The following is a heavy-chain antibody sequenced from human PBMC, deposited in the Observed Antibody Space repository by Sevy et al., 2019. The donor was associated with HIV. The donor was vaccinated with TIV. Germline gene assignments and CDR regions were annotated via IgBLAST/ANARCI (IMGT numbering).Heavy chain of an antibody. D-gene: IGHD3-10*01. J-gene: IGHJ4*02. V-gene: IGHV3-48*02. CDR3: ARARQYYYGSGSYYLGDY. CDR2: ISSSSSTI. Sequence: GGSLRLSCVASGFTFSSYSMNWVRQAPGKGLEWVSYISSSSSTIYYADSVKGRFTISRDNAKNSLYLQMNSLRDEDTAVYYCARARQYYYGSGSYYLGDYWGQGTLVTVSS. CDR1: GFTFSSYS.